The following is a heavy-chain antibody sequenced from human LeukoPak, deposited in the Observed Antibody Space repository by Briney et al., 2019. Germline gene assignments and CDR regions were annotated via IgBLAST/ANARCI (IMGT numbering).Heavy chain of an antibody. CDR3: ASSRISARYYYYHYMDV. J-gene: IGHJ6*03. CDR1: GGSISSYY. V-gene: IGHV4-4*09. CDR2: IYTSGST. Sequence: SETLSLTCTVSGGSISSYYWSWVRQPPGKGLKWIGYIYTSGSTNYNPSLKSRVAISVDTSKNQFSLKLSSVTAADTAVYYCASSRISARYYYYHYMDVWGKGTTVTVTS.